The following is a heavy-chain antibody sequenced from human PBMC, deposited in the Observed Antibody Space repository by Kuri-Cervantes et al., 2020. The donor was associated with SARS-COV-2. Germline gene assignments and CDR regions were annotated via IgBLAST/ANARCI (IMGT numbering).Heavy chain of an antibody. J-gene: IGHJ4*02. Sequence: LSLTCAASGFTFSSYGMHWVRQAPGKGLEWVAVISYDGSNKYYADSVKGRFTISRDNSKNTLYLQMNSLRDEDTAIYYCAKDRAGVHDFWGQGTLVTVSS. V-gene: IGHV3-30*18. D-gene: IGHD2-21*01. CDR1: GFTFSSYG. CDR2: ISYDGSNK. CDR3: AKDRAGVHDF.